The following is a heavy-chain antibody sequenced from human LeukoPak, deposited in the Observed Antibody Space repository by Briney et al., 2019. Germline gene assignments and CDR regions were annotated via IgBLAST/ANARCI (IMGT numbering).Heavy chain of an antibody. Sequence: GSLRLSCAASGFTFSRYWMNWVRQAPGKGLEWVANIKQDGSEKHYVDSVKGRFTISRDNAKNSVYLQMNSLRAEDTAVYYCAGAGDDFWSAYHFDYWGQGNLVTVSS. D-gene: IGHD3-3*01. J-gene: IGHJ4*02. CDR2: IKQDGSEK. CDR1: GFTFSRYW. V-gene: IGHV3-7*01. CDR3: AGAGDDFWSAYHFDY.